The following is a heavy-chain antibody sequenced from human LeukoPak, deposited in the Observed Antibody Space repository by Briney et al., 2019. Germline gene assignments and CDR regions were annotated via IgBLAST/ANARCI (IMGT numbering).Heavy chain of an antibody. D-gene: IGHD2-8*01. J-gene: IGHJ4*02. CDR2: INHSGST. CDR3: ARFRSYAMRDFDY. CDR1: GGSISSGGYY. V-gene: IGHV4-39*07. Sequence: SETLSLTCTVSGGSISSGGYYWSWIRQPPGKGLEWIGEINHSGSTNYNPSLKSRVTISVDTSKNQFSLKLSSVTAADTAVYYCARFRSYAMRDFDYWGQGTLVTVSS.